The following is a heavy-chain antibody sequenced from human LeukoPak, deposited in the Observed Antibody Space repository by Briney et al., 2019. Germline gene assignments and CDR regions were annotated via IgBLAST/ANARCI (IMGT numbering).Heavy chain of an antibody. CDR2: ISKSTTRT. V-gene: IGHV3-48*02. Sequence: GGSLRLSRVASGFTFSSYSMNWVRQAPGKGLEWVAYISKSTTRTHYADSVEGRFIISRDNAKNSLYLQMNSLREEDTAVYFCARDPDWLEYGGQGTLVTVSS. J-gene: IGHJ4*02. CDR3: ARDPDWLEY. D-gene: IGHD3/OR15-3a*01. CDR1: GFTFSSYS.